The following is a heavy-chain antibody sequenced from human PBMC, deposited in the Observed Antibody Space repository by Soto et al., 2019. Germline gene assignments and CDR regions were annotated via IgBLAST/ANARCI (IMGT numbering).Heavy chain of an antibody. V-gene: IGHV4-59*01. CDR3: ARDPRGIAAAGTAPYYYGMDV. CDR1: GGSISSYY. CDR2: IYYSGST. Sequence: SETLSLTCTVSGGSISSYYWSWIRQPPGKGLEWIGYIYYSGSTNYNPSLKSRVTISVDTSKNQFSLKLSSVTAADTAVYYCARDPRGIAAAGTAPYYYGMDVWGQGTTVTVSS. J-gene: IGHJ6*02. D-gene: IGHD6-13*01.